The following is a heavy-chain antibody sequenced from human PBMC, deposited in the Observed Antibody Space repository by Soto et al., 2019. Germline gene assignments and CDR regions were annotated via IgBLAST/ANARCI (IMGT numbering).Heavy chain of an antibody. V-gene: IGHV4-59*01. Sequence: SETLSLTCTVSGGSISSYYWSWIRQPPGKGLEWIGYIYYSGSTNYNPSLKSRVTISVDTSKNQFSLKLGSVTAADTAVYYCARVGYRSSWYFDYWGQGTLVTVSS. CDR3: ARVGYRSSWYFDY. J-gene: IGHJ4*02. CDR1: GGSISSYY. D-gene: IGHD6-13*01. CDR2: IYYSGST.